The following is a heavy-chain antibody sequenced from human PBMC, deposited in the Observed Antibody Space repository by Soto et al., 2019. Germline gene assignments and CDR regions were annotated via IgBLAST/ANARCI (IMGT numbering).Heavy chain of an antibody. D-gene: IGHD1-26*01. Sequence: QVQIQQWGAGLLKPSENLSLTCAVDSGSFSTYYCSWTRQPPGQGLEWIGEIHHSGDTDYNPSLSNRVTISLATSKNQFSLKLTSVTAADTAVYFCSRGRDPNKGSRTCGQGTLVTVSS. CDR1: SGSFSTYY. V-gene: IGHV4-34*02. CDR2: IHHSGDT. J-gene: IGHJ5*02. CDR3: SRGRDPNKGSRT.